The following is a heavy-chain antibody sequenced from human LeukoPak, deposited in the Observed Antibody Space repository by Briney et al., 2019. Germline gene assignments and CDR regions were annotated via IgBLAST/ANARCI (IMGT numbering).Heavy chain of an antibody. CDR2: IIPILGIA. D-gene: IGHD5-24*01. CDR1: RGTFSSYA. Sequence: RASVKVSCKASRGTFSSYAISWVRQAPGQGLEWMGRIIPILGIANYAQKFQGRVTITADKSTSTAYMELSSLRSEDTAVYYCARDFSGYNIFDYWGQGTLVTVSS. V-gene: IGHV1-69*04. CDR3: ARDFSGYNIFDY. J-gene: IGHJ4*02.